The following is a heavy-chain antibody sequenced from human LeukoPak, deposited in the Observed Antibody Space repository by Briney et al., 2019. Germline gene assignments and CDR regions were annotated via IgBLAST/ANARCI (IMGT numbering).Heavy chain of an antibody. J-gene: IGHJ4*02. CDR3: AREGTYCGGDCYPLGY. V-gene: IGHV3-53*01. D-gene: IGHD2-21*02. Sequence: GGSLRLSCAASGFTVSSNYMSWVRQALGKGLEWVSVIFGGGSTYYADSVKGRFTISRDNSKNTLYLQMNSLRAEDTAVYYCAREGTYCGGDCYPLGYWGQGTLVTVSS. CDR1: GFTVSSNY. CDR2: IFGGGST.